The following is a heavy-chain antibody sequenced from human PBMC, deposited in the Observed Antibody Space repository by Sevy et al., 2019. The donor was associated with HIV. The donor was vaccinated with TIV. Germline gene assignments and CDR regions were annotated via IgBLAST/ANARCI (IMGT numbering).Heavy chain of an antibody. CDR3: ARQPAEXSSXWAYXYYXXX. V-gene: IGHV4-59*08. Sequence: SETLSLTCTXXXXSXNSXYWSWIRQTPGKGLEWIGYIFYSGSTNYNPSLKSRVTISVDTSKSQFSLNLRSVTAADTAVYYXARQPAEXSSXWAYXYYXXXXGKGTTVTVSS. CDR2: IFYSGST. J-gene: IGHJ6*03. CDR1: XXSXNSXY. D-gene: IGHD6-13*01.